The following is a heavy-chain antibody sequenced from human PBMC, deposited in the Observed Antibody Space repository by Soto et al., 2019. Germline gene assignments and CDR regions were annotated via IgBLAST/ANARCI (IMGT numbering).Heavy chain of an antibody. J-gene: IGHJ5*02. D-gene: IGHD1-1*01. CDR1: GGSFSGFY. V-gene: IGHV4-59*08. CDR3: ARLPPRSHDSTANWFDT. Sequence: PSETLSLTCTVSGGSFSGFYWGWVRQPPGKGLEWIGHLYYRGTTKYSPSLNSRVFMSLDTSRNQFSLQLDSVTAADTTVYYCARLPPRSHDSTANWFDTWGQGALVTVSS. CDR2: LYYRGTT.